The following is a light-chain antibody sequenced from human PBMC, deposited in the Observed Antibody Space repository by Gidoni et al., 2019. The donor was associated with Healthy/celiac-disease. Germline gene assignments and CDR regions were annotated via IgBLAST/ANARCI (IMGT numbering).Light chain of an antibody. CDR2: DDS. CDR3: QVWDSSSDHPV. Sequence: DVRTPPPAVSAAPGKTARITRGGNNIGSNSVHWYQQKPGQAPVLVVYDDSDRPSGIPERFSGSNSGNTATLTISRVEAGDEADYYCQVWDSSSDHPVFGGGTKLTVL. J-gene: IGLJ2*01. V-gene: IGLV3-21*03. CDR1: NIGSNS.